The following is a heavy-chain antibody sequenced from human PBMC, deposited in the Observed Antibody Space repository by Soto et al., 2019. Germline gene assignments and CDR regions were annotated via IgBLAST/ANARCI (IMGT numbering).Heavy chain of an antibody. J-gene: IGHJ4*02. D-gene: IGHD4-17*01. CDR2: ICSNGSKT. V-gene: IGHV3-11*04. Sequence: GGSLRLSCAASGFTFSDYYMSWIRQAPGKGLEWVALICSNGSKTYHADSVKGRFAISRDDSKSTLFLQMSSLRVDDTAVYYCVRDPATVTYYFDYWGQGALVTVSS. CDR3: VRDPATVTYYFDY. CDR1: GFTFSDYY.